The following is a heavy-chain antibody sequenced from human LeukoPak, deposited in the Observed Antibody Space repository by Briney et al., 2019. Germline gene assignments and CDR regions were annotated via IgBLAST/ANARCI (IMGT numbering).Heavy chain of an antibody. V-gene: IGHV1-2*02. Sequence: ASVKVSCKASGYTFTGYYMHWVRQAPGQGLEWMGWINPNSGGTNYAQKFQGRVTMTRDTSISTAYMELSRLRSDDTAVYYCARDFDWPYEVAYFQHWGQGTLVTVSS. CDR2: INPNSGGT. D-gene: IGHD3-9*01. CDR1: GYTFTGYY. J-gene: IGHJ1*01. CDR3: ARDFDWPYEVAYFQH.